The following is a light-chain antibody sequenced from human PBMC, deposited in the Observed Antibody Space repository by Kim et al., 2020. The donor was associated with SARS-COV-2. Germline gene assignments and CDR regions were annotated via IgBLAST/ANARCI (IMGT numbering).Light chain of an antibody. J-gene: IGKJ2*01. CDR3: QQYGSSPMYT. V-gene: IGKV3-20*01. CDR2: GAS. CDR1: QGVSSSY. Sequence: PGERATRSCGASQGVSSSYLAWYQQKPGQAPRLLIYGASSRATGIPDRFSGSRSGTDFTLTISRLEPEDFAVYYCQQYGSSPMYTFGQGTKLEI.